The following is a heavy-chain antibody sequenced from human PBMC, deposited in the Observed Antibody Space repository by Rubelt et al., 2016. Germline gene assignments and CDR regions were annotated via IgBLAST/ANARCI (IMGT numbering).Heavy chain of an antibody. CDR2: IFYSGST. Sequence: QLQLQESGPGLVKPSETLSLTCTVSGGSISSSSYYWGWIRQPPGKGLEWIGSIFYSGSTYYNPSLMGRVPISVDTSKNQFSLKLSSVTAADTAVYYCARRLLYCSSTSCHPGWFDPWGQGTLVTVSS. J-gene: IGHJ5*02. D-gene: IGHD2-2*01. CDR3: ARRLLYCSSTSCHPGWFDP. CDR1: GGSISSSSYY. V-gene: IGHV4-39*01.